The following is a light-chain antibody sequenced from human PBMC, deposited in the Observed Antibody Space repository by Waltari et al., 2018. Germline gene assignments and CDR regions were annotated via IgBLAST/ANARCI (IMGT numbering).Light chain of an antibody. CDR1: QSVLYNSNKKNY. CDR3: QQYYITPWA. J-gene: IGKJ1*01. CDR2: WAS. V-gene: IGKV4-1*01. Sequence: DIVMTQSPDSLALSLGERATINCKSSQSVLYNSNKKNYVAWYQQRPRQPPKLLISWASMREAGVPDRFRGSGSGTEFTLTISSLQAEDVAVYYCQQYYITPWAFGQGTKVEIK.